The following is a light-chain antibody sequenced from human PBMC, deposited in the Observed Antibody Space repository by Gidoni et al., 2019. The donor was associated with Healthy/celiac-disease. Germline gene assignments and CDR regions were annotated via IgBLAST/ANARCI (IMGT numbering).Light chain of an antibody. CDR1: KLGDKY. CDR3: QAWDSSTVV. V-gene: IGLV3-1*01. J-gene: IGLJ2*01. CDR2: QDS. Sequence: SYELTQPPSVSVSPGQTASLTCSGDKLGDKYACWYQQKPGQSHVLVIYQDSKRPSGITERFSGSNSGNTATLTISGTQAMDEADYYCQAWDSSTVVFGGGTKLTVL.